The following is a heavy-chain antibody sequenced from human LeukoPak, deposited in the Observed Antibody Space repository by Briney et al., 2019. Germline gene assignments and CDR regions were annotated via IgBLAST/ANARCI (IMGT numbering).Heavy chain of an antibody. V-gene: IGHV3-11*01. CDR3: ARALSWTTDSYYYMDV. D-gene: IGHD3/OR15-3a*01. J-gene: IGHJ6*03. Sequence: GGSLRLSCAASGFTFSDYYMSWIRQAPGKGLEWVSYISSSGNTIYYADSVKGRFTISRDNAKNSLYLQMNSLRAEDTAVYYCARALSWTTDSYYYMDVWGKGTTVTVSS. CDR2: ISSSGNTI. CDR1: GFTFSDYY.